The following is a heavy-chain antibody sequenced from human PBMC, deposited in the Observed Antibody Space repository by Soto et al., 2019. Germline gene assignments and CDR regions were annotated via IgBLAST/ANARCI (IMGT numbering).Heavy chain of an antibody. CDR1: VFIFSSHW. J-gene: IGHJ4*02. D-gene: IGHD1-1*01. CDR3: VRDNNWSFDY. V-gene: IGHV3-74*01. CDR2: IGPDGSNI. Sequence: GWSLRLSCASSVFIFSSHWMHWVRQAPGKGLVGVSHIGPDGSNIWEADSVQGRFTISRDNARNRLYLQMNSLRDEDTAIYYCVRDNNWSFDYWGQGILVTVSS.